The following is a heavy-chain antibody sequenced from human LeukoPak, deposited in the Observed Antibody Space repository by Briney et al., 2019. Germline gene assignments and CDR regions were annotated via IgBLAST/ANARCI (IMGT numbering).Heavy chain of an antibody. D-gene: IGHD3-10*01. V-gene: IGHV3-48*01. CDR1: GFTFSSYT. Sequence: PGGSLRLSCAASGFTFSSYTMNWVRQAPGKGLEWVSHISSISSNIYYPDSVKGRFTISRDNAKNSLFLQMSSLRAEDTAVYYCARGELYYGSGSYPFDYWGQGTLVTVSS. CDR2: ISSISSNI. J-gene: IGHJ4*02. CDR3: ARGELYYGSGSYPFDY.